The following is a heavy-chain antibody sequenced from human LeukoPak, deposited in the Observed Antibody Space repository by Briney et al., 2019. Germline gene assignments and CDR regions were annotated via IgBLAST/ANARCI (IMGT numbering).Heavy chain of an antibody. Sequence: SVKVSCKSPAGSFSSYAVSWVRQAPGRGLEWMGRIIAIFDSKDYTERFRGRLTLTADRSTGTAFMELSSLRPDDTATYYCVRDYDTSGPQKNDFDFWGQGTLITVSS. CDR3: VRDYDTSGPQKNDFDF. J-gene: IGHJ4*02. V-gene: IGHV1-69*04. D-gene: IGHD3-22*01. CDR2: IIAIFDSK. CDR1: AGSFSSYA.